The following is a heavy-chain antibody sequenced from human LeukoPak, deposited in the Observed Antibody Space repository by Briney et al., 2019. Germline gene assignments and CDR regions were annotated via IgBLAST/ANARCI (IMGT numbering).Heavy chain of an antibody. CDR3: ARVVPYSSGWYFDY. Sequence: SSETLSLTCTVSGGSVSSGSYYWSWIRQPPGKGLEWIGYIYYSGSTNYNPSLKSRVTISVDTSKNQFSLKLSSMTAADTAVYYCARVVPYSSGWYFDYWGQGTLVTVSS. CDR1: GGSVSSGSYY. V-gene: IGHV4-61*01. J-gene: IGHJ4*02. CDR2: IYYSGST. D-gene: IGHD6-19*01.